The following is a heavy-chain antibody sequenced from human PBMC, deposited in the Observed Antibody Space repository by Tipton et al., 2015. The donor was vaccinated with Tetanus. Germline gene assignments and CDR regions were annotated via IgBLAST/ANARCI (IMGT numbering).Heavy chain of an antibody. CDR3: ARHGHPSAVVARDASDI. Sequence: TLSLTGAVYGASFSDYYWSWIRQAPGKGLEWIGEINHSGNTNHNPSLKSRVTLSVDTSKNQFSLKLSSVTAADTAVYYCARHGHPSAVVARDASDIWGHGTMVNVSS. CDR2: INHSGNT. CDR1: GASFSDYY. D-gene: IGHD2-15*01. V-gene: IGHV4-34*01. J-gene: IGHJ3*02.